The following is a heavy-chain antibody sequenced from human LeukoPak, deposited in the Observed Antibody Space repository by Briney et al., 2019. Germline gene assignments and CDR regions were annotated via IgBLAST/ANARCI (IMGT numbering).Heavy chain of an antibody. D-gene: IGHD3-3*01. CDR3: ARHETWFLDY. CDR2: IKRDGSDT. V-gene: IGHV3-7*04. J-gene: IGHJ4*02. Sequence: GGSLRLSWAASGFIFSSSWMTGGRQAGEDWLEWVASIKRDGSDTYSLDSVTGSFTIYSDNAKKSLYMKLNTLRAEDTALYYCARHETWFLDYWGQGALVTVSS. CDR1: GFIFSSSW.